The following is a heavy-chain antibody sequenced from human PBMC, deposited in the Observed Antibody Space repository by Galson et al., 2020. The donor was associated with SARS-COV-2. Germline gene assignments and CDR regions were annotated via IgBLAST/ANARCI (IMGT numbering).Heavy chain of an antibody. CDR2: IIPIFGTA. V-gene: IGHV1-69*05. CDR3: ARETGSGAGVYYYYYYMDV. J-gene: IGHJ6*03. CDR1: GGTFSSYA. Sequence: ASVKVSCKASGGTFSSYAISWVRQAPGQGLEWMGGIIPIFGTANYAQKFQGRVTITTDESTSTAYMELSSLRSEDTAVYYCARETGSGAGVYYYYYYMDVWGKGTTVTVSS. D-gene: IGHD2-8*01.